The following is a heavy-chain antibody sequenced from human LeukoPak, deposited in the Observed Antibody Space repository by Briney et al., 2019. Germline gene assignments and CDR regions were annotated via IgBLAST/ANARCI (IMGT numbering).Heavy chain of an antibody. J-gene: IGHJ4*02. Sequence: PSETLSLTCTVSGGSISNGEYCWSWIRQPPGKGLEWIGYIYYSGITYYNPSLRSRATISVDTSKNQFSLRLSSVTAADTALYYCANYYGSGSHFDHWGQGTLVTVSS. CDR2: IYYSGIT. V-gene: IGHV4-30-4*01. CDR3: ANYYGSGSHFDH. D-gene: IGHD3-10*01. CDR1: GGSISNGEYC.